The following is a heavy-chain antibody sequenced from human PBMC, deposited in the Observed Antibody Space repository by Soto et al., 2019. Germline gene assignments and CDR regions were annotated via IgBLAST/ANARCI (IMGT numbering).Heavy chain of an antibody. CDR2: ISTDSSNT. Sequence: GGSLRLSCVVSGGSFSNFYMSWIRKAPGKGLEWVSHISTDSSNTKYGDSVKGRFTVSRDNAKRSLYLQMNSLRVEDTGIYYCATYGMDVWGQGTTVTVSS. J-gene: IGHJ6*02. V-gene: IGHV3-11*06. CDR1: GGSFSNFY. CDR3: ATYGMDV.